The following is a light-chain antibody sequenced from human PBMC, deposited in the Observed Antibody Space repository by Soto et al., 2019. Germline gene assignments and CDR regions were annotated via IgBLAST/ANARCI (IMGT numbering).Light chain of an antibody. Sequence: QSVLTQPASVSGSPGQSITISCTGTSSDVGSYNLVSWYQQHSGKAPKLMIYEVSKRPSGVSNRFSGSKSGNTASLTISGLQAEDEADYYCCSYAGRSTPYVFGTGTKLTVL. J-gene: IGLJ1*01. CDR3: CSYAGRSTPYV. CDR2: EVS. CDR1: SSDVGSYNL. V-gene: IGLV2-23*02.